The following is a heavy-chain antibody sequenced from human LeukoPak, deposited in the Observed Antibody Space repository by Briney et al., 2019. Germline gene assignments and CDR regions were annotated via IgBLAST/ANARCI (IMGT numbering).Heavy chain of an antibody. Sequence: ASVKVSCKASGYTFTSYAMHWVRQAPGQRLEWMGWINAGNGNTKYSQKFQGRVTITRDTSASTAYMELSSLRSEDTAVYYCAGDSFCSSTSCHRPPQAYYYYGMDVWGQGTTVTVSS. D-gene: IGHD2-2*01. CDR3: AGDSFCSSTSCHRPPQAYYYYGMDV. CDR2: INAGNGNT. V-gene: IGHV1-3*01. J-gene: IGHJ6*02. CDR1: GYTFTSYA.